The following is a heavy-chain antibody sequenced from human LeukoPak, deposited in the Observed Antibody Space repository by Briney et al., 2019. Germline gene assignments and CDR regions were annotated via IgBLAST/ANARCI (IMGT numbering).Heavy chain of an antibody. CDR2: IYYSGST. J-gene: IGHJ4*02. CDR3: ARHTGPPATRFY. CDR1: GGSISSSSYY. Sequence: SSETLSLTCAVSGGSISSSSYYWGWIRQPPGKGLEWIGSIYYSGSTYYNPSLKSRVTISVDTSKNQFSLKLSSVTAADTAVYYCARHTGPPATRFYWGQGTLVTVSS. D-gene: IGHD2-2*01. V-gene: IGHV4-39*01.